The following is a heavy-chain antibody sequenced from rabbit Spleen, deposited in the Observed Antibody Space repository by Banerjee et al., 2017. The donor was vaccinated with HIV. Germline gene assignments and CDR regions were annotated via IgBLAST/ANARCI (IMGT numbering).Heavy chain of an antibody. Sequence: QEQLVESGGGLVKPEGSLTLTCKASGFSFSSTYWICWVRQAPGKGLEWIACIYTGDGNTYYATWAKGRFTISKTSSTTVTLQMTSLTAADTATYFCARDAGRSLNLWGPGTLVTVS. CDR1: GFSFSSTYW. CDR2: IYTGDGNT. V-gene: IGHV1S45*01. CDR3: ARDAGRSLNL. J-gene: IGHJ4*01. D-gene: IGHD8-1*01.